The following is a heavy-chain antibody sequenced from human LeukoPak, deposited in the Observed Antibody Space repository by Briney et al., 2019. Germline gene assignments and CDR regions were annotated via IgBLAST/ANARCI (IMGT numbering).Heavy chain of an antibody. CDR3: ATYCSSITCDAFDV. CDR2: ISTSSSYI. CDR1: GFTFSSYS. D-gene: IGHD2-2*01. Sequence: GGSLRLSCTASGFTFSSYSMNWVRQAPGKGLEWVSSISTSSSYIYYADSVKGRFTISRDNARSSLYLQMNGLRAEDTAVYYCATYCSSITCDAFDVWGQGTMVTVSS. V-gene: IGHV3-21*01. J-gene: IGHJ3*01.